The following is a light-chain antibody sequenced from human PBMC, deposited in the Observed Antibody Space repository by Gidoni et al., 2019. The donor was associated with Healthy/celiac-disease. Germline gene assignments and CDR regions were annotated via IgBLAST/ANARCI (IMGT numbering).Light chain of an antibody. J-gene: IGKJ2*01. CDR2: RVS. Sequence: DVVMTQSPLSLPVTLGQPASISCRYSQSLVFSDGKIYLSWFHQRPGQSPRRLLHRVSDRDPWVSDRFSGSGSGTDFTLEISRVEAEDVGVYYCMQATHWPPYTFGQGTKLEI. CDR3: MQATHWPPYT. V-gene: IGKV2-30*01. CDR1: QSLVFSDGKIY.